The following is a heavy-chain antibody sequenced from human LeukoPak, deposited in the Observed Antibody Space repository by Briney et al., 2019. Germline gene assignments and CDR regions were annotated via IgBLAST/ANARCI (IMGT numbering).Heavy chain of an antibody. J-gene: IGHJ4*02. D-gene: IGHD3-22*01. CDR1: GGSISSGGYY. Sequence: SQTLSLTCTVSGGSISSGGYYWSWIRQPPGKGLEWIGYIYHSGSTYYNPSLKSRVTISVDRSKNQFSLKLSSVTAADTAVYYCARDGPYDSSGYDYWGQGTLVTVSS. CDR3: ARDGPYDSSGYDY. V-gene: IGHV4-30-2*01. CDR2: IYHSGST.